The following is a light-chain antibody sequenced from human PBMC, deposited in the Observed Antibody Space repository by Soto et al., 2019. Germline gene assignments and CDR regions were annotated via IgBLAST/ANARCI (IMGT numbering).Light chain of an antibody. CDR1: SNDVGGYNF. Sequence: QSALTQPRSVSGSPGQSVTISCTGTSNDVGGYNFVSWYQHHPGKAPKLIIYDVTMRPSGVPDRFSGSKSGNTASLTISGLQAEDEADYYCAAWDDRLNGWVFGGGTKLTVL. V-gene: IGLV2-11*01. CDR3: AAWDDRLNGWV. CDR2: DVT. J-gene: IGLJ3*02.